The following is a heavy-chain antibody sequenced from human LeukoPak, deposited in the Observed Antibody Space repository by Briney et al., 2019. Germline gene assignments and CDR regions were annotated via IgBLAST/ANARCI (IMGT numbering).Heavy chain of an antibody. Sequence: SETLSLTCTVSGGSISSYYGSWIRQPAGKGLEWIGRIYSSGSTNYNPSLKSRVTMSVDTSKNQFSLKLSSVTAADTAVYYCARHFRLTVKQQLVGWFDPWGQGTLVTVSS. CDR3: ARHFRLTVKQQLVGWFDP. CDR2: IYSSGST. D-gene: IGHD6-13*01. J-gene: IGHJ5*02. V-gene: IGHV4-4*07. CDR1: GGSISSYY.